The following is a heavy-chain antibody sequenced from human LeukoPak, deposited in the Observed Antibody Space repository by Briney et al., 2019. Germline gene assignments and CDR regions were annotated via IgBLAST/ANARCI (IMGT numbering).Heavy chain of an antibody. V-gene: IGHV1-3*01. J-gene: IGHJ4*02. CDR2: INAGNGNT. CDR3: ARVQSAYCSSSSCYGGYFDY. D-gene: IGHD2-2*01. CDR1: EYTFTSYA. Sequence: PSASVKVSCKASEYTFTSYAMHWVRQAPGQRPEWMGWINAGNGNTKYSQKFQGRVTITRDTSASTAYMELSSLRPEDTAVYYCARVQSAYCSSSSCYGGYFDYWGQGTLVTVSS.